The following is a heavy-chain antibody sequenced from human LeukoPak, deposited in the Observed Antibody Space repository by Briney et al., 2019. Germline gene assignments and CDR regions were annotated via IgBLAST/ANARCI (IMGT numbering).Heavy chain of an antibody. J-gene: IGHJ3*02. CDR1: GGSISSGDYY. D-gene: IGHD3/OR15-3a*01. Sequence: SQTLSLTCTVSGGSISSGDYYWSWIRQPPGKGLEWIGYIYYSGSTYYNPSLKSRVTISVDTSKNQFSLKLSSVTAADTAVYYCARWTGLSDAFDIWRQGTMVTVSS. V-gene: IGHV4-30-4*08. CDR3: ARWTGLSDAFDI. CDR2: IYYSGST.